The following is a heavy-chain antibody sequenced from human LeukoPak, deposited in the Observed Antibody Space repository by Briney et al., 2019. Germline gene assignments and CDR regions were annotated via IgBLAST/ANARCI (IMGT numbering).Heavy chain of an antibody. J-gene: IGHJ4*02. V-gene: IGHV1-8*01. CDR1: GYTFTSYD. D-gene: IGHD6-19*01. CDR3: AKDSGSGWYEFR. Sequence: ASVKVSCKASGYTFTSYDINWVRQATGQGLEWMGWMNPNSGNTGYAQKFQGRVTMTRNTSISTAYMELSSLRSEDMAVYYCAKDSGSGWYEFRWGQGTLVTVSS. CDR2: MNPNSGNT.